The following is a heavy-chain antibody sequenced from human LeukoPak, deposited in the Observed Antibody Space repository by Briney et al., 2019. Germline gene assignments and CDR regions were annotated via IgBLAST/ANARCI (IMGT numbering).Heavy chain of an antibody. D-gene: IGHD2-15*01. CDR3: ARLYGGYCSGGSCYSGANWFDP. CDR2: IYYSGST. Sequence: SETLSLTCTVSGGYISSYYWSWIRQPPGNGLEWIGYIYYSGSTNYNPSLKGRVTISVDTSKNQFSLKLSSVTAADTAVYYCARLYGGYCSGGSCYSGANWFDPWGQGTLVTVSS. CDR1: GGYISSYY. J-gene: IGHJ5*02. V-gene: IGHV4-59*08.